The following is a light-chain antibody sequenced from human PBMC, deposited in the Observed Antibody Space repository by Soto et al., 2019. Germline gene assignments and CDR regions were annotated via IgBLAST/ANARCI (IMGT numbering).Light chain of an antibody. V-gene: IGLV2-14*03. J-gene: IGLJ1*01. Sequence: QSALTQPASVSGSPGQSITISCTGTSSDVGAYDFVSWYQQHPYKAPKLMIYEVRGRPSGVSNRFSGSKSFNTATLTISGLQAEDEADSYCSSHTTRNTRVFGTGTKLTVL. CDR3: SSHTTRNTRV. CDR2: EVR. CDR1: SSDVGAYDF.